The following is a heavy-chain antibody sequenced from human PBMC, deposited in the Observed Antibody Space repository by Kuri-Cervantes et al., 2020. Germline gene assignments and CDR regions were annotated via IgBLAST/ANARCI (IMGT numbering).Heavy chain of an antibody. V-gene: IGHV3-7*01. J-gene: IGHJ5*02. D-gene: IGHD2-8*02. CDR2: INQDGTGK. Sequence: GGSLRLSCAASGFIFSIYAMSWVRQAPGKGLEWVANINQDGTGKFYVDSLKGRFSISRDNAKNEVYLQMDSLGVDDTAMYYCARSGGYGWDAWGQGARVTVSS. CDR1: GFIFSIYA. CDR3: ARSGGYGWDA.